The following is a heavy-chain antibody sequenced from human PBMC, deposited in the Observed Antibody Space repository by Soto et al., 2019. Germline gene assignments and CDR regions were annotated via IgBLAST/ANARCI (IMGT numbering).Heavy chain of an antibody. V-gene: IGHV1-69*01. CDR3: ARAGYCTNCVCYTEDGDYDD. J-gene: IGHJ4*02. CDR2: IIPIFGTA. CDR1: GGTFSSYA. Sequence: QVQLVQSGAEVKKPGSSVKVSCKASGGTFSSYAISCVRQAPGQGLEWMGGIIPIFGTANYAQKFQGRVTITADESTSTAYMELSSLRAEDTAVYCCARAGYCTNCVCYTEDGDYDDWGQGNLVTVS. D-gene: IGHD2-8*01.